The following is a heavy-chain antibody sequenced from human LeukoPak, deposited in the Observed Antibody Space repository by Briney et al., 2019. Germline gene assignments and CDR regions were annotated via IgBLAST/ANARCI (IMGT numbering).Heavy chain of an antibody. CDR3: ACRYCSGGSCYRQGDNWFDP. Sequence: SETLSLTCAVYGGSFSGYYWSWIRQPPGKGLEWIGEINHSGSTNYNPSLKSRVTISVDTSKNQFTLKLSSVTAADTAVYYCACRYCSGGSCYRQGDNWFDPWGQGTLVTVSS. CDR1: GGSFSGYY. CDR2: INHSGST. D-gene: IGHD2-15*01. J-gene: IGHJ5*02. V-gene: IGHV4-34*01.